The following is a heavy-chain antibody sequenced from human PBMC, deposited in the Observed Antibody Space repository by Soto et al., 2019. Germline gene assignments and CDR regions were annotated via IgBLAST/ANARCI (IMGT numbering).Heavy chain of an antibody. CDR2: IYYSGST. J-gene: IGHJ4*02. V-gene: IGHV4-59*08. CDR3: ARHVSAGTLFDY. Sequence: QVQLQESGPGLVKPSETLSLTCTVPGGSISSYYWSWIRQPPGKGLEWIGYIYYSGSTNYNPSLKSRVTISVDTSKNQFSLKLSSVTAADTAVYYCARHVSAGTLFDYWSQGTLVTVSS. D-gene: IGHD1-1*01. CDR1: GGSISSYY.